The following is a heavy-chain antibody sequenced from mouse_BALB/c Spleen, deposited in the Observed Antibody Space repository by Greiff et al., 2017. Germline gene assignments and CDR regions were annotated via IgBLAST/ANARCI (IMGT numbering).Heavy chain of an antibody. CDR2: ISSGGST. CDR3: ARPYGNFYAMDY. J-gene: IGHJ4*01. Sequence: EVQLVESGGGLVKPGGSLKLSCAASGFTFSSYAMSWVRQTPEKRLEWVASISSGGSTYYPDSVKGRFTISRDNARNILYLQMSSLRSEDTAMYYCARPYGNFYAMDYWGQGTSVTVSS. V-gene: IGHV5-6-5*01. CDR1: GFTFSSYA. D-gene: IGHD2-10*02.